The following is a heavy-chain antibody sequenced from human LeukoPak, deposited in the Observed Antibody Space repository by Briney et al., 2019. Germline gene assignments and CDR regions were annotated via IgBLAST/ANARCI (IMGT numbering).Heavy chain of an antibody. Sequence: GGSLRLSCAASGFTFSSYAMHWVRQAPGKGLEWVAVISYDGSNKYYADSVKGRFTISRDNSKNTLYLQMNSLRAEDTAAYYCARAWVGAHFDYWGQGTLVTVSS. CDR2: ISYDGSNK. V-gene: IGHV3-30-3*01. J-gene: IGHJ4*02. CDR1: GFTFSSYA. D-gene: IGHD1-26*01. CDR3: ARAWVGAHFDY.